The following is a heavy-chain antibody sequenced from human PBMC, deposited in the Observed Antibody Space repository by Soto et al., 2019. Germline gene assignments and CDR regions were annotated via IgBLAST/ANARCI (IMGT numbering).Heavy chain of an antibody. CDR3: AHSVAPDILSWFDP. V-gene: IGHV2-5*01. J-gene: IGHJ5*02. D-gene: IGHD2-15*01. CDR2: IYWNDDK. CDR1: GFSLSTSGVG. Sequence: SGPTLVKPTQTLTLTCTFSGFSLSTSGVGVGWIRQPPGKALEWLALIYWNDDKRYSPSLKSRLTITKDTSKNQVVLTMTNMDPVDTATYYCAHSVAPDILSWFDPWGQGTLVTVSS.